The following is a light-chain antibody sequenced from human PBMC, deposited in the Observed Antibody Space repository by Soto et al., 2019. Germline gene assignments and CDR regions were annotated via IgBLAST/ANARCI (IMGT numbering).Light chain of an antibody. V-gene: IGKV3-15*01. J-gene: IGKJ2*01. Sequence: ELVMTQSPATLSVSPGERATLFCRANQRVGSSLAWYQQRPGQAPRLLLYGASTRATGIPARFSGSGGGTDFTLTISSLQPEDSAVYYCQQYKHLYTFGQGTILEIK. CDR3: QQYKHLYT. CDR1: QRVGSS. CDR2: GAS.